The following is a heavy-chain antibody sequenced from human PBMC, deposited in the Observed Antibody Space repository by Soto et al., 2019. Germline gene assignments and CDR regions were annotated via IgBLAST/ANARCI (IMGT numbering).Heavy chain of an antibody. CDR1: GFSLSTSGVG. CDR3: AHRQGSLYSFDY. D-gene: IGHD6-13*01. Sequence: QITLKESGPMLVKPTQTLTLTCTFSGFSLSTSGVGVGWIRQPPGKALEWLALIYWDDDKRYSPSLKSRLTINKHPPKNQVVLTKTNMDSVDTPTYFCAHRQGSLYSFDYWGQGTLVTVSS. CDR2: IYWDDDK. V-gene: IGHV2-5*02. J-gene: IGHJ4*02.